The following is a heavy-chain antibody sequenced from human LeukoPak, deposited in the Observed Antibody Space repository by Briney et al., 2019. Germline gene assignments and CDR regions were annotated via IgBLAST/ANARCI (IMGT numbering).Heavy chain of an antibody. CDR1: GFTFSSYA. J-gene: IGHJ4*02. CDR3: AKRLAYYFDY. V-gene: IGHV3-23*01. D-gene: IGHD3-9*01. CDR2: ISGSGGST. Sequence: GGSLRLSCAASGFTFSSYAMSWVRQAPGKGLEWVSAISGSGGSTYYADSVKGRFTISRDNSKNTPYLQMNSLRAEDTAIYYCAKRLAYYFDYWGQGTLVTVSS.